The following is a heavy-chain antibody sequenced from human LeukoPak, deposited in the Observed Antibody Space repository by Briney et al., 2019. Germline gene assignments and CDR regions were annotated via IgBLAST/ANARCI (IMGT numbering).Heavy chain of an antibody. CDR2: IYYSGST. D-gene: IGHD1-26*01. CDR1: GGSISSYY. J-gene: IGHJ4*02. CDR3: ARGNKSGSYPS. Sequence: PSETLSLTCTVSGGSISSYYWSWIRQPPGKGLEWIGYIYYSGSTNYNPSLKSRVTTSVDTSKSQFSLKLSSVTAADTAVYYCARGNKSGSYPSWGQGTLVTVSS. V-gene: IGHV4-59*01.